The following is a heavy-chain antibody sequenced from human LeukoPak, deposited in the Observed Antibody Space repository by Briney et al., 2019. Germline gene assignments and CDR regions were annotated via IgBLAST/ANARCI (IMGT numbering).Heavy chain of an antibody. J-gene: IGHJ6*04. CDR1: GFTFSSYS. CDR3: ARLCYYGSGGV. V-gene: IGHV3-21*01. Sequence: PGGSLRLSCAASGFTFSSYSMNWFLQAPGGGLEWGSPISSSSSYIYYAHSVKGRFTISRDNAKNSLYLQMNSLTAEDTAVYYCARLCYYGSGGVWGKGTTVTVSS. D-gene: IGHD3-10*01. CDR2: ISSSSSYI.